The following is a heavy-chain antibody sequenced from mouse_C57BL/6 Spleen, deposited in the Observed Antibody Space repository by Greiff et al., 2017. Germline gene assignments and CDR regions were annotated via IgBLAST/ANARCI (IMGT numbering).Heavy chain of an antibody. CDR1: GFTFSSYT. Sequence: EVKVVESGGGLVKPGGSLKLSCAASGFTFSSYTMSWVRQTPEKRLEWVATISGGGGNTYYPDSVKGRFTISRDNAKNTLYLQMSSLRSEDTALYYCARPPSRYFDVWGTGTTVTVSS. CDR2: ISGGGGNT. CDR3: ARPPSRYFDV. J-gene: IGHJ1*03. V-gene: IGHV5-9*01.